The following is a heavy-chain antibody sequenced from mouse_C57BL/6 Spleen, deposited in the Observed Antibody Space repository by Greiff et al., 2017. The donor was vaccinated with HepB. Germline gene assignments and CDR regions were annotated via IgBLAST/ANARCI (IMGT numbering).Heavy chain of an antibody. CDR1: GYTFTSYW. CDR3: AIDGQWAMDY. D-gene: IGHD1-3*01. CDR2: IDPSDSET. Sequence: QVQLQQPGAELVRPGSSVKLSCKASGYTFTSYWMHWVKQRPIQGLEWIGNIDPSDSETNYNQKFKNKATLTVDKSSSTAYMQLSSLTSEDSAVYCCAIDGQWAMDYWGQGTSVTVSS. J-gene: IGHJ4*01. V-gene: IGHV1-52*01.